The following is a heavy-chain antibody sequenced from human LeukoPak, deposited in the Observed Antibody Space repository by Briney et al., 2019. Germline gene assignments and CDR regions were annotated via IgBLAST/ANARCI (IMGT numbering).Heavy chain of an antibody. J-gene: IGHJ6*02. CDR3: ARDNGRYGMDV. D-gene: IGHD3-16*02. CDR1: GGSVSRGSYY. CDR2: IYYSGST. Sequence: SETLSLTCTVSGGSVSRGSYYWSWIRQPPGKGLEWIGYIYYSGSTNYNPSLKSRVTISVDTSKNQFSLKLSSVTAADTAVYYCARDNGRYGMDVWGQGTTVTVSS. V-gene: IGHV4-61*01.